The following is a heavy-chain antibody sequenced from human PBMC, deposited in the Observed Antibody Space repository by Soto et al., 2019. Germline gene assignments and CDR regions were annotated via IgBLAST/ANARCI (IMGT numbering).Heavy chain of an antibody. D-gene: IGHD6-19*01. V-gene: IGHV3-11*05. CDR2: ISGNGANT. CDR1: GFRFSDYY. J-gene: IGHJ4*02. Sequence: QVQLVESGGGLVKPGGSLRLSCAAAGFRFSDYYMTWIRQAPGKGLEWVSTISGNGANTHYADSVKGRFSISRDNSKNTLYIQMNSLRAEDTAVYYCAKDYGSSRYFFDYWGQGALVTVSS. CDR3: AKDYGSSRYFFDY.